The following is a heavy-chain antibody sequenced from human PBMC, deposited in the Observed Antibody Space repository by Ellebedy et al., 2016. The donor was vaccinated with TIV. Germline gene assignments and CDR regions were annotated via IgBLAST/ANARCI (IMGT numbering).Heavy chain of an antibody. J-gene: IGHJ4*03. CDR1: DDSISTNNYY. V-gene: IGHV4-39*07. D-gene: IGHD2-15*01. Sequence: MPSETLSLTCTVSDDSISTNNYYWAWIRQPPGKGLQWIGSVYYSGSTYYNPSLKIRVTMSVHTSSRQFSLRLTSVTAADTAMYFCARDQMWDGCSGGSCYFDVWGQGIPVIVSS. CDR2: VYYSGST. CDR3: ARDQMWDGCSGGSCYFDV.